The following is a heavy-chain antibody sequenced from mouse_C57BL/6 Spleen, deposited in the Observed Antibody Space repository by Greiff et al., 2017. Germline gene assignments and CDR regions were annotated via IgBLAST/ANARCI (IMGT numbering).Heavy chain of an antibody. CDR1: GFTFSSYG. J-gene: IGHJ4*01. CDR2: ISSGGSYT. CDR3: ARHLYYDCDKSGDYYAMDY. V-gene: IGHV5-6*01. D-gene: IGHD2-4*01. Sequence: EVKLVESGGDLVKPGGSLKLSCAASGFTFSSYGMSWVRQTPDKRLEWVATISSGGSYTYYPDSVKGRFTISRDNAKNTLYLQMSSLKSEDTAMYYCARHLYYDCDKSGDYYAMDYWGQGTSVTVSS.